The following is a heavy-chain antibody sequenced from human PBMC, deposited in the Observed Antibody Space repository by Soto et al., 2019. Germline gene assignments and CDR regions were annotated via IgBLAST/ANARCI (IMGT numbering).Heavy chain of an antibody. V-gene: IGHV3-30*18. J-gene: IGHJ4*02. CDR1: GFTFSDYG. Sequence: QVQLVESGGGVVQPGRSLRLSCAASGFTFSDYGMHWVRQASGKGREWVAVISYSSGKKCYADSVKGRFTISRDNSKKPRYMQMTSLRPEDTAVYYCAKVRLKYWSKVHAVPLEYWGQGTLVTVSS. CDR2: ISYSSGKK. CDR3: AKVRLKYWSKVHAVPLEY. D-gene: IGHD2-15*01.